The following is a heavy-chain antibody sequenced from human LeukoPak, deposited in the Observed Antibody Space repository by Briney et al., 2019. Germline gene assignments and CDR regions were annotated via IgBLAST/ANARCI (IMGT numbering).Heavy chain of an antibody. CDR1: SFTVSSNY. J-gene: IGHJ3*02. V-gene: IGHV3-53*01. D-gene: IGHD6-19*01. CDR2: IYSGGST. CDR3: ATRMYSSGWPDAFDI. Sequence: GGSLRLSCAASSFTVSSNYMTWVRQAPGKGLEWVSVIYSGGSTYYADSVKGRFTISRDNSKNTLYLQMNSLRAEDTAVYYCATRMYSSGWPDAFDIWGQGTMVTVSS.